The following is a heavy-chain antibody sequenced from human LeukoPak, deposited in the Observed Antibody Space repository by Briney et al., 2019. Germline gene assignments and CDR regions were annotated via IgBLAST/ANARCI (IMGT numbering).Heavy chain of an antibody. D-gene: IGHD4-4*01. Sequence: ASVKVSCKASGYTFTGYYMHWVRQAPGQGLEWMGWISAYNGNTNYAQKLQGRVTMTTDTSTSTAYMELRSLRSDDTAVYYCARADYSNYVGDYWGQGTLVTVSS. V-gene: IGHV1-18*04. CDR3: ARADYSNYVGDY. CDR1: GYTFTGYY. J-gene: IGHJ4*02. CDR2: ISAYNGNT.